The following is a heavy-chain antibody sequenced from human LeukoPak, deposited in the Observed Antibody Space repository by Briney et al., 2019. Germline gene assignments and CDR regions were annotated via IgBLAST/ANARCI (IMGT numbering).Heavy chain of an antibody. D-gene: IGHD2-2*01. CDR2: INHNGNVN. CDR1: GFTFSSYW. Sequence: PGGSLRLSCAASGFTFSSYWMNWARQAPGKGLEWVASINHNGNVNYYVDSVKGRFTISRDNAKNSLYLQMSNLRAEDTAVYFCAREGIVVVPAAIGVWGQGTTVTVSS. CDR3: AREGIVVVPAAIGV. J-gene: IGHJ6*02. V-gene: IGHV3-7*03.